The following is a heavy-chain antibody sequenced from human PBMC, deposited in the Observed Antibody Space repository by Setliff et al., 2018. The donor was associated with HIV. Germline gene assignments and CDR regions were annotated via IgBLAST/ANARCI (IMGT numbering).Heavy chain of an antibody. CDR1: GYTFTAYF. D-gene: IGHD3-16*02. Sequence: GASVKVSCKTAGYTFTAYFLQWVRQAPGQGLEWIGWISPNTGDTGIALKFQGRVTMTRDTSTSTTYLELDRLTYDDTAVYFCARGYSYLYGALDYWGQGTLVTVSS. CDR2: ISPNTGDT. J-gene: IGHJ4*02. CDR3: ARGYSYLYGALDY. V-gene: IGHV1-2*02.